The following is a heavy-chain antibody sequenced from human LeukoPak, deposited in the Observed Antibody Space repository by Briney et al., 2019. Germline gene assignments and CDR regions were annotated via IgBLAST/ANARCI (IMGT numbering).Heavy chain of an antibody. Sequence: GGSLRLSCAASGFTFSSYAMGWVRQAPGKGLEWVSAISGSGGSTYYADSVKGRFTISRDNSKNTLYLQMNSLRAEDTAVYYCAKSFEAARQYNWFDPWGQGTLVTVSS. V-gene: IGHV3-23*01. CDR1: GFTFSSYA. CDR3: AKSFEAARQYNWFDP. D-gene: IGHD6-6*01. J-gene: IGHJ5*02. CDR2: ISGSGGST.